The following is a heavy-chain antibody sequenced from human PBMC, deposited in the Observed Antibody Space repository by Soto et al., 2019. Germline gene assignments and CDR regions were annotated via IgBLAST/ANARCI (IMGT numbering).Heavy chain of an antibody. CDR2: ISGSGGST. Sequence: EVQLLESGGGLVEPGGSLRLSCAASGFTFSSYAMSWVRQDPGKGLEWDSAISGSGGSTYYAVSVKGRFTISRDNSKNTLYLQMNSLIAKDTAVYYCAKGARRQTLYYFDYWGQGTLVTVSS. J-gene: IGHJ4*02. D-gene: IGHD6-25*01. CDR3: AKGARRQTLYYFDY. V-gene: IGHV3-23*01. CDR1: GFTFSSYA.